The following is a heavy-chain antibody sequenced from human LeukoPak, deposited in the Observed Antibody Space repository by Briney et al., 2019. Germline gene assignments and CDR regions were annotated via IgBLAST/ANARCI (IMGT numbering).Heavy chain of an antibody. CDR2: ISYDGSNK. CDR3: ARSLLWFGDYYGMDV. J-gene: IGHJ6*02. V-gene: IGHV3-30-3*01. D-gene: IGHD3-10*01. Sequence: GGSLRLSCAASGFTFSSYAMHWVRQAPGKGLEWVAVISYDGSNKYYADSVKGRFTISRDNSKNTLYLQMNSLRAEDTAVYYCARSLLWFGDYYGMDVWGQGTTVTVSS. CDR1: GFTFSSYA.